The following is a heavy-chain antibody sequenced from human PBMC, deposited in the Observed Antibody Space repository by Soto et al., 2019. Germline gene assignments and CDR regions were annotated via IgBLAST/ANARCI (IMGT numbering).Heavy chain of an antibody. J-gene: IGHJ4*02. CDR2: INPSGGTT. CDR3: ARDEGYYYDSSGYYLPLDY. V-gene: IGHV1-46*01. Sequence: ASVKVSCKASGYTFTSYYIHWVRQAPGQGLEWMGIINPSGGTTDYAQKLQGRVTMTRDTSTSTVYMELSSLRFEDTVVYYCARDEGYYYDSSGYYLPLDYWGQGTPVTVSS. D-gene: IGHD3-22*01. CDR1: GYTFTSYY.